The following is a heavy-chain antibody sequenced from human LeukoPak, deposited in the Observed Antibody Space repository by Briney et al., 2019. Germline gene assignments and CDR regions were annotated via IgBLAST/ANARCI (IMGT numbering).Heavy chain of an antibody. J-gene: IGHJ3*02. CDR2: IKQDGSEE. D-gene: IGHD4-17*01. Sequence: GGSLRLSCAVSGVNFSSYWMSWVRQAPGKGLEWVANIKQDGSEEYYVDSVKGRFTISRDNAKNSLYLQMNSLRAEDTAVYYCARSGNAVTHPDAFDIWGQGTMVTVSS. V-gene: IGHV3-7*01. CDR1: GVNFSSYW. CDR3: ARSGNAVTHPDAFDI.